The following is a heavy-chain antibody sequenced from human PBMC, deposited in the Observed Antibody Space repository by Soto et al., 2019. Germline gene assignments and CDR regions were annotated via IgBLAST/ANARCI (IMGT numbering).Heavy chain of an antibody. D-gene: IGHD3-10*01. J-gene: IGHJ6*02. V-gene: IGHV3-30*18. CDR1: GFTFRSYG. CDR3: AKDAGLNNYGSGSNDYYYGMGV. CDR2: ISYDGSKK. Sequence: QVQLVESGGGVVQPGRSLRLSCAASGFTFRSYGMHWVRQAPGKGLEWVAVISYDGSKKYYGDSVKGRFTISRDNSKNPLYLQMNSLRAEDTAVYYCAKDAGLNNYGSGSNDYYYGMGVWGQGTTVTVSS.